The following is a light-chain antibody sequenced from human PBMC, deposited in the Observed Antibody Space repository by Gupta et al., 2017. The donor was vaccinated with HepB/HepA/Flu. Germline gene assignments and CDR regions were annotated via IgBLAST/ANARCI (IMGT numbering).Light chain of an antibody. CDR3: LSADSSGNFWV. J-gene: IGLJ3*02. Sequence: SYALTQTPSMSVSPGQTARNTCSGDALPKQYGYLYQQKAGQAPVQVIYKDDERPSGIPERFSGSSSGTTVTLTISGVQAEDEADYFCLSADSSGNFWVFGGGTKLTVL. V-gene: IGLV3-25*03. CDR1: ALPKQY. CDR2: KDD.